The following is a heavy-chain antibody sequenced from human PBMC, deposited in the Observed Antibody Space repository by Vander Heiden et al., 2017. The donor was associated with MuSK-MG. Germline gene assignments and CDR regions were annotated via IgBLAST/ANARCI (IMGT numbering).Heavy chain of an antibody. D-gene: IGHD2-15*01. CDR1: GGSISSSSYD. J-gene: IGHJ6*02. CDR2: IDYSGST. CDR3: ARLYCSGGSCYSGYGMDV. Sequence: QLQLQESGPGLVKPSETLSLTCTVSGGSISSSSYDWGRVRKPPGKGLEWIGSIDYSGSTYYNPSLKSRVTISVDTSKNQFSLKLSSVTAADTAVYYCARLYCSGGSCYSGYGMDVWGQGTTVTVSS. V-gene: IGHV4-39*01.